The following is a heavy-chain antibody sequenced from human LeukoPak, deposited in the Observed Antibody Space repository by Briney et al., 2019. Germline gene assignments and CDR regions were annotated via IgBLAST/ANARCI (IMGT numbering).Heavy chain of an antibody. Sequence: SETLSLTCAVSGGSISSSPHYWGWIRQPPGKGLEWIGSIYYSGSSYYIPSLKSRVIVSVDTSKNQFSLRLSSLTVADTAVYYCARQFWGGASYRFDYWGQGALVTVSS. CDR3: ARQFWGGASYRFDY. J-gene: IGHJ4*02. CDR2: IYYSGSS. CDR1: GGSISSSPHY. V-gene: IGHV4-39*01. D-gene: IGHD1-26*01.